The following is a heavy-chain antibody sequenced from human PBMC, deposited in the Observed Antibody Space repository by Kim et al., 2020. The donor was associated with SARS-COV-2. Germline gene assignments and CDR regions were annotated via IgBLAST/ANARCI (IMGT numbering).Heavy chain of an antibody. CDR3: AKAYCSSTSCYVRHYYYYMDV. Sequence: GGSLRLSCAASGFTFSSYAMSWVRQAPGKGLEWVSAISGSGGSTYYADSVKGRFTISRDNSKNTLYLQMNSLRAEDTAVYYCAKAYCSSTSCYVRHYYYYMDVWGKGTTVTVSS. CDR2: ISGSGGST. D-gene: IGHD2-2*01. V-gene: IGHV3-23*01. CDR1: GFTFSSYA. J-gene: IGHJ6*03.